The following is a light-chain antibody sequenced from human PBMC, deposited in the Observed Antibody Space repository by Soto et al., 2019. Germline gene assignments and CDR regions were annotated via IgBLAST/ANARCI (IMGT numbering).Light chain of an antibody. Sequence: EIVLTQSPGTLSLSPGERATLSCRASQSVSSNYLAWYQHKPGQAPRHLIYVASPSATGIPDRFSGSGSGTDFTLTISRLEPEDFEIYYFQQYRNLVFHFGPGTKVDIK. CDR3: QQYRNLVFH. CDR1: QSVSSNY. CDR2: VAS. J-gene: IGKJ3*01. V-gene: IGKV3-20*01.